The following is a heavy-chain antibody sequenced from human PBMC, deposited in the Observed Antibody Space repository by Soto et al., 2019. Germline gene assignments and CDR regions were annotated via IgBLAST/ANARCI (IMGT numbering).Heavy chain of an antibody. J-gene: IGHJ4*02. V-gene: IGHV3-48*03. CDR3: ARSSKYPGTTDY. Sequence: HPGGSLRLSCAASGFTFSSYEMNWVRQAPGKGLEWVSYISSSGSTIYYADSVKGRFTISRDNAKNSLYLQMNSLRAEDTAVYYCARSSKYPGTTDYWGQGTLVTVSS. D-gene: IGHD1-7*01. CDR1: GFTFSSYE. CDR2: ISSSGSTI.